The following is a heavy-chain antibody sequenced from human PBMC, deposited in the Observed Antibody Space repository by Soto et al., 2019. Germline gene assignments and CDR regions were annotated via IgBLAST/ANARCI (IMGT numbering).Heavy chain of an antibody. CDR3: ARVPSP. CDR2: IYHSGST. CDR1: GGSISSGGYS. J-gene: IGHJ5*02. V-gene: IGHV4-30-2*01. Sequence: QLQLQESGSGLVKPSQTLSLTCAVSGGSISSGGYSWSWIRQPPGKGLEGIGYIYHSGSTYYHPSLKTRVTISVDRSQNPFSPKLSSVTAADTPVYYCARVPSPWGQGTLVTVSS.